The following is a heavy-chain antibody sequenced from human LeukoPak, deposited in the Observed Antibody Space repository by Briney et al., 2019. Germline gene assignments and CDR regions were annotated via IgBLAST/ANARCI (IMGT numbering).Heavy chain of an antibody. CDR3: ARSRRTAMVTSLDY. CDR1: GYTFTSYD. V-gene: IGHV1-8*03. J-gene: IGHJ4*02. D-gene: IGHD5-18*01. Sequence: GASVKVSCKASGYTFTSYDINWVRQAIGQGLEWMGWMNPNSGNTGYAQKFQGRVTITRNTSISTAYMELSSLRSEDTAVYYCARSRRTAMVTSLDYWGQGTLVTVSS. CDR2: MNPNSGNT.